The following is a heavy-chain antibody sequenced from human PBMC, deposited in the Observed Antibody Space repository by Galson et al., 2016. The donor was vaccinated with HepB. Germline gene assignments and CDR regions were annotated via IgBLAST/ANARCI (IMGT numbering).Heavy chain of an antibody. J-gene: IGHJ3*02. V-gene: IGHV2-70*11. D-gene: IGHD2-2*01. Sequence: PALVKPTQTLTLTCSFSGFSLRTHGMCVSWIRQSPGEAPEWLARIDWDDDKSYSPSLKTRLTISKDASYNQVVLTMTNMDPVDTAPYFCARTPRDCRTRGCDAFDIWGQGTTVTVSS. CDR3: ARTPRDCRTRGCDAFDI. CDR1: GFSLRTHGMC. CDR2: IDWDDDK.